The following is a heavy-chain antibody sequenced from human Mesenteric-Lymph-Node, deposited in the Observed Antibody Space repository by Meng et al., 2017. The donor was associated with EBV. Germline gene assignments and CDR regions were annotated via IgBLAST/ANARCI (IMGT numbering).Heavy chain of an antibody. CDR1: GYTRTELS. CDR3: AIVEEGFCSGGTCYRFDY. CDR2: FDPEVDET. Sequence: QVPVVKSWAEVKNAGASVKGSCKVSGYTRTELSMHWVRQAPGKGLEWMAGFDPEVDETIYAQNFQGRVTMTEDRSTDSGYMELRGLRSEDTAVYYCAIVEEGFCSGGTCYRFDYWGQGTLVTVSS. D-gene: IGHD2-15*01. J-gene: IGHJ4*02. V-gene: IGHV1-24*01.